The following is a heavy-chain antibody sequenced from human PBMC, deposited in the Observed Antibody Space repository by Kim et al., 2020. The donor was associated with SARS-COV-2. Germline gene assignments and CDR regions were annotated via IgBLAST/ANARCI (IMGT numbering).Heavy chain of an antibody. V-gene: IGHV7-4-1*02. CDR1: GYTFTSYA. D-gene: IGHD6-13*01. CDR3: ARGLAIAAAAPYSSCHP. Sequence: ASVKVSCKASGYTFTSYALNWVRQAPGQGLEWMGWINTNTGNPTYVQSFTGRFVFSLDASVSTAYLQISSLKAEDSAVYYCARGLAIAAAAPYSSCHPWGQGTLVTVSS. CDR2: INTNTGNP. J-gene: IGHJ5*02.